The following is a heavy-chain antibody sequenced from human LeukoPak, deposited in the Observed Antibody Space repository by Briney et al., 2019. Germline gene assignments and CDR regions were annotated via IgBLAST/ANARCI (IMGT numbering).Heavy chain of an antibody. CDR3: ARDRRRWLQSDSGFDY. V-gene: IGHV4-59*01. D-gene: IGHD5-24*01. Sequence: PSETLSLTCTVSGGSISSYYWSWIRQPPGKGLEWIGYIYYSGSTNYNPSLKSRVTISVDTSKNQFSLKLSSVTAADTAVYYCARDRRRWLQSDSGFDYWGQGTLVTVSS. CDR1: GGSISSYY. J-gene: IGHJ4*02. CDR2: IYYSGST.